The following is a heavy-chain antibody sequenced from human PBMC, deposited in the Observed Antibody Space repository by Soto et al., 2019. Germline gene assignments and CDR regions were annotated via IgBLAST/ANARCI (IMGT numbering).Heavy chain of an antibody. CDR1: GFTFSSYA. CDR3: AKVLGDFWSGYYTNGYFDY. V-gene: IGHV3-23*01. D-gene: IGHD3-3*01. CDR2: ISGSGGST. J-gene: IGHJ4*02. Sequence: GGSLRLSCAASGFTFSSYAMSWVRQAPGKGLEWVSAISGSGGSTYYADSVKGRFTISRDNSKNTLYLQMNSLRAEDTAVYYCAKVLGDFWSGYYTNGYFDYWGQGTLVTVSS.